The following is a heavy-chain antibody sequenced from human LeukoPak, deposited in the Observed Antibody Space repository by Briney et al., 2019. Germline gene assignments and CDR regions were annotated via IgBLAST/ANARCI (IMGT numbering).Heavy chain of an antibody. V-gene: IGHV1-18*01. D-gene: IGHD6-19*01. J-gene: IGHJ4*02. CDR1: GYTFTSYG. Sequence: ASVKVSCKASGYTFTSYGISWVRQAPGQGLEWMGWISSYIGNPNYAQKLQGRVTMTTDTSTSIVYMELRSLRSDDTAVYYCARDMEAGRYSSGPTDYWGQGTPVTVSS. CDR3: ARDMEAGRYSSGPTDY. CDR2: ISSYIGNP.